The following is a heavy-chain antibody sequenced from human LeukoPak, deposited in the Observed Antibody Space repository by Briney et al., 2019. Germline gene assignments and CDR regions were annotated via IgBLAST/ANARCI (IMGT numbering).Heavy chain of an antibody. J-gene: IGHJ4*02. CDR3: ARASYSSSSSDY. CDR1: GGSISSGGYY. V-gene: IGHV4-30-2*01. D-gene: IGHD6-6*01. Sequence: PSETLSLTCTVSGGSISSGGYYWSWIRQPPGKGLEWIEYIYHSGSTYYNPSLKSRVTISVDRSKNQFSLKLSSVTAADTAVYYCARASYSSSSSDYWGQGTLVTVPS. CDR2: IYHSGST.